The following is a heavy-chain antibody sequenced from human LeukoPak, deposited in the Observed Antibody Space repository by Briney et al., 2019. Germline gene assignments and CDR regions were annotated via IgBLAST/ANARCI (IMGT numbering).Heavy chain of an antibody. J-gene: IGHJ6*03. CDR1: GGSISSSSYY. CDR3: AGTTEGGYSYGYFYYYYMDV. D-gene: IGHD5-18*01. CDR2: IYYSGST. V-gene: IGHV4-39*07. Sequence: SETLSLTCTVSGGSISSSSYYWGWIRQPPGKGPEWIGSIYYSGSTNYKSSLKSRVTISVDTSKNQFSLKLSSVTAADTAVYYCAGTTEGGYSYGYFYYYYMDVWGKGTTVTISS.